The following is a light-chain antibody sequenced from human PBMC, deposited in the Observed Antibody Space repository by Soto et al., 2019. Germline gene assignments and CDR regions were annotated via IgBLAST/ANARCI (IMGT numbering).Light chain of an antibody. J-gene: IGKJ1*01. Sequence: GLTQSAATLALYPGERDTLXCRASQSCSSYFGWYQQKTGQAPRLLIYDASNRATGTPARFSGSGSGTDFTPPISSLEPEDFAVYYCQQRRNWPRTFGQGTKVDIK. CDR3: QQRRNWPRT. CDR1: QSCSSY. CDR2: DAS. V-gene: IGKV3-11*01.